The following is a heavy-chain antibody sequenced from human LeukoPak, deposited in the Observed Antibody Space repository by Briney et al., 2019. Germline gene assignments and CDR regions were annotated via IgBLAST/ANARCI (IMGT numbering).Heavy chain of an antibody. CDR1: GFTFSSYA. V-gene: IGHV3-23*01. CDR3: AKDRYYYDSGGYFDY. D-gene: IGHD3-22*01. Sequence: GGSLRLSCAAYGFTFSSYAMIWVRQAPGKGREGFSAISGSGGSTYYADSGKGRFTISRDNSKNTLYLQMNSLRAEDTAVYYCAKDRYYYDSGGYFDYWGQGTLVTVSS. CDR2: ISGSGGST. J-gene: IGHJ4*02.